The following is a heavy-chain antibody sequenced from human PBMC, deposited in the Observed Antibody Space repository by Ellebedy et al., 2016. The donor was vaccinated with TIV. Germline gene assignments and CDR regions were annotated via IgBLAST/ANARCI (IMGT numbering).Heavy chain of an antibody. J-gene: IGHJ4*02. CDR2: IIPILGIA. CDR3: ARSTMGGPQFDY. D-gene: IGHD3-16*01. Sequence: AASVKVSCKASGGTFSSYAISWVRQAPGQGLEWMGRIIPILGIANYAQKFQGRVTITADKSTSTAYMELSSLRSEDTAVYYCARSTMGGPQFDYWGQGTLVTVSS. CDR1: GGTFSSYA. V-gene: IGHV1-69*04.